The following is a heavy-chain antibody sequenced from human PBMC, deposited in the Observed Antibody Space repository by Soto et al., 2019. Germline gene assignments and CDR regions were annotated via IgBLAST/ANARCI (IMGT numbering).Heavy chain of an antibody. Sequence: SETLSLTCTVSGGSISSHYWSWIRQPAGKGLEWIGRIYTSGSTNYNPSLKSRVTMSVDTSKNLFSLKLSSVTAADTAVYYCARESYDYVWGSYRHDAFDIWGQGTMVTVSS. D-gene: IGHD3-16*02. CDR2: IYTSGST. CDR3: ARESYDYVWGSYRHDAFDI. CDR1: GGSISSHY. J-gene: IGHJ3*02. V-gene: IGHV4-4*07.